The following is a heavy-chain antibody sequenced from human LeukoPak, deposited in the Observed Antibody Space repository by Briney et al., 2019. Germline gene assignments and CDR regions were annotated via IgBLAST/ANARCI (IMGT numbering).Heavy chain of an antibody. V-gene: IGHV4-4*07. CDR2: IYTSGST. Sequence: SETLSLTCTVSGGSISSFYWSWIRQPAGKGLEWIGRIYTSGSTNYNPSLKSRVTMSVDTSKNQFSLKLSSVTAADTAVYYCARTTEAHSWRTRYYDYYMDVWGKGTTVTVSS. CDR3: ARTTEAHSWRTRYYDYYMDV. CDR1: GGSISSFY. D-gene: IGHD6-13*01. J-gene: IGHJ6*03.